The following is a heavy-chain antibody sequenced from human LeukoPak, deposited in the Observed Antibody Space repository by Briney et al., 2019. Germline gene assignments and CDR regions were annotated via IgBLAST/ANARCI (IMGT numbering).Heavy chain of an antibody. Sequence: GGSLRLSCAASGFTFSSYSMNWVRQAPGKGLEWVSSISSSSSYIYYADSVKGRFTISRDNAKNSLYLQMNSLRAEDTAVYYCARDLGITGTTGLDYWGQGTLVTVSS. V-gene: IGHV3-21*01. CDR1: GFTFSSYS. CDR3: ARDLGITGTTGLDY. J-gene: IGHJ4*02. CDR2: ISSSSSYI. D-gene: IGHD1-7*01.